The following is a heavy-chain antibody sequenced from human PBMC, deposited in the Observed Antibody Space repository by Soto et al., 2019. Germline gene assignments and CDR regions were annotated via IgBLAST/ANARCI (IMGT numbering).Heavy chain of an antibody. CDR3: ARGYQDTAMVFYYYYYGMDV. J-gene: IGHJ6*02. Sequence: PGGSLRLSCAASGFTFSSYEMNWVRQAPGKGLEWVSYISSSGSTIYYADSVKGRFTISRDNAKNSLYLQMNSLRAEDTAVYYCARGYQDTAMVFYYYYYGMDVWGQGTTVTVSS. D-gene: IGHD5-18*01. CDR2: ISSSGSTI. CDR1: GFTFSSYE. V-gene: IGHV3-48*03.